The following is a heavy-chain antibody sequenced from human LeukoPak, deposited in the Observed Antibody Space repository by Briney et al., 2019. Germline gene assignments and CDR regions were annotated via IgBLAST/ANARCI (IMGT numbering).Heavy chain of an antibody. D-gene: IGHD6-19*01. V-gene: IGHV1-18*01. CDR2: ISAYNGNT. Sequence: ASVKVSCKASGYTFTSYGISWVRQAPGQGLEWMGWISAYNGNTNYAQKLQGRVTMTTDTSTSTAYMELRSLISDDTAVYYCARDHEWLGPYPFDYWGQGTLVTASS. CDR1: GYTFTSYG. CDR3: ARDHEWLGPYPFDY. J-gene: IGHJ4*02.